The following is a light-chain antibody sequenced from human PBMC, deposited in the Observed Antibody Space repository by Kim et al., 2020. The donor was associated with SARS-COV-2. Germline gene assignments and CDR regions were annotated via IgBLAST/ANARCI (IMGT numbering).Light chain of an antibody. V-gene: IGKV3-20*01. CDR3: QQYGGSPPYT. J-gene: IGKJ2*01. Sequence: SPGQTATLFCRASQSFSSTYLAWYQQKPGQAPRLLISGASSRATGIPDRFSGSGSGTVFTLTISRLEPEDFAVYYCQQYGGSPPYTLGQGTKLEI. CDR2: GAS. CDR1: QSFSSTY.